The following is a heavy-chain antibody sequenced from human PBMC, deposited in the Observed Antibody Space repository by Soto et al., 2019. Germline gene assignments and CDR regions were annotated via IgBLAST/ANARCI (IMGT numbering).Heavy chain of an antibody. J-gene: IGHJ2*01. Sequence: QVQLQESGPGLVKPSQTLSLTCTVSGGSISSGGYYWSWIRQHPGKGLEWLGYIYYSGSTYYNPTHKSRVTISVVTSKNQYSLKRSSVTAAGTGVYYWARDITIFGSYWYFDLWGRGTLVTVSS. CDR2: IYYSGST. CDR1: GGSISSGGYY. CDR3: ARDITIFGSYWYFDL. D-gene: IGHD3-3*01. V-gene: IGHV4-31*03.